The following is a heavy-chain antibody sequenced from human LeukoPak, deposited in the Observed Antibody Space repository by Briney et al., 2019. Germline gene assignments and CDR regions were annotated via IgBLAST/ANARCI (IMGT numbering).Heavy chain of an antibody. J-gene: IGHJ3*02. V-gene: IGHV4-59*08. Sequence: SETLSLTCSVSDGPFSNYAWNWIRQPPGRGLEWIGYIYYSGSTIYNPSLRSRVTISVHTSKNQFSLKLTSVTAADTAVYYCARLKARDAFDIWGQGTMVTVSS. CDR3: ARLKARDAFDI. CDR1: DGPFSNYA. CDR2: IYYSGST.